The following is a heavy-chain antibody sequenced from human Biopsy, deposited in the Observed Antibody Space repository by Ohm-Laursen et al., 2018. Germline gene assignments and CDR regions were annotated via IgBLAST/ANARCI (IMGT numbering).Heavy chain of an antibody. CDR3: ARVRGGFLEWFDY. D-gene: IGHD3-3*01. CDR2: IYYSGTT. Sequence: SDTLSLTCTVSGESMGTYYWSWIRQPPGKVMEWIASIYYSGTTHKNPSLKNRVTISVDTSQGLLSLDLSSVTAADTAVYYCARVRGGFLEWFDYWGQGTLVTVSS. V-gene: IGHV4-59*07. CDR1: GESMGTYY. J-gene: IGHJ5*01.